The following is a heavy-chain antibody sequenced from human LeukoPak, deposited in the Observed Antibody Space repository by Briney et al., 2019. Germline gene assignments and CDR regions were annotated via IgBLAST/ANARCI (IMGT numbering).Heavy chain of an antibody. CDR1: GFTFDDYT. CDR3: AKAARGYSYGYSDY. Sequence: PGGSLRLSCAASGFTFDDYTMHWVRQAPGKGLEWVSLISWDGGSTYYADSVKGRFTISRDNSKNSLYLQMNSLRTEDTALYYCAKAARGYSYGYSDYWGQGTLVTVSS. V-gene: IGHV3-43*01. J-gene: IGHJ4*02. D-gene: IGHD5-18*01. CDR2: ISWDGGST.